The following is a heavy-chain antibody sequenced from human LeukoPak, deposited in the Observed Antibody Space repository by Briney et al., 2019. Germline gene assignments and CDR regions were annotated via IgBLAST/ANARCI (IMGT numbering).Heavy chain of an antibody. Sequence: HPGGSLRLSCAASGFAFSSYWMSWVRQAPGKGLEWVANIKQDGSEKYYVDSVKGRFTISRDNAKNSLYLQMNSLRAEDTAVYYCARDYGPGSYINYCVQGTLVTVSS. CDR2: IKQDGSEK. CDR1: GFAFSSYW. D-gene: IGHD3-10*01. CDR3: ARDYGPGSYINY. V-gene: IGHV3-7*01. J-gene: IGHJ4*02.